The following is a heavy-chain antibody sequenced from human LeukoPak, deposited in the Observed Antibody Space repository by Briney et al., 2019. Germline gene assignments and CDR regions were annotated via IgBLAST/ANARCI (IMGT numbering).Heavy chain of an antibody. Sequence: GGSLRLSCAASGFTFSSYAMHWVRQAPGKGLEWVAVISYDGSNKYYADSVRGRFTISRDNSKNTLYLQMNSLRAEDTAVYYCAKDRRYSSSWLFDYWGQGTLVTVSS. J-gene: IGHJ4*02. V-gene: IGHV3-30*04. D-gene: IGHD6-13*01. CDR1: GFTFSSYA. CDR2: ISYDGSNK. CDR3: AKDRRYSSSWLFDY.